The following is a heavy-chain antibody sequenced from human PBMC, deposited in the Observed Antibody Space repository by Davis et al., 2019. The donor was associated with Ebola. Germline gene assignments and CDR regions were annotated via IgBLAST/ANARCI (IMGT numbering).Heavy chain of an antibody. CDR1: GFSFSYYA. V-gene: IGHV3-23*01. CDR2: VSASGDIT. CDR3: ARGGETRLEY. Sequence: GESLKISCAASGFSFSYYAMTWVRQAPGKGLDWVSYVSASGDITYCADSVKGRFTISRDNSKNTLSLQMNSLRAEDTAVYYCARGGETRLEYWGQGTLVTVSS. D-gene: IGHD3-16*01. J-gene: IGHJ4*02.